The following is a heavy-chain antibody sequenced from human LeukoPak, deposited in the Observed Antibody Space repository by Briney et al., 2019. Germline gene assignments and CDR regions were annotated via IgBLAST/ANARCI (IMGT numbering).Heavy chain of an antibody. CDR2: IYTSGST. CDR1: GGSISSYY. V-gene: IGHV4-4*07. J-gene: IGHJ5*02. D-gene: IGHD3-22*01. CDR3: ARERDYYDSSGYRYNWLDP. Sequence: SETLSLTCTVSGGSISSYYWSWIRQPAGKGLEWIGRIYTSGSTNYNPSLKSRVTMSVDTSKNQFSLKLSSVTAADTAVYYCARERDYYDSSGYRYNWLDPWGQGTLVTVSS.